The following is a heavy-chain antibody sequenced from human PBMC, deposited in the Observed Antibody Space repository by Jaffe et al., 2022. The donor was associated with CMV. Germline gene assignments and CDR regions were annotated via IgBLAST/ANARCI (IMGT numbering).Heavy chain of an antibody. J-gene: IGHJ6*02. CDR1: GFSLSTSGMC. D-gene: IGHD3-22*01. V-gene: IGHV2-70*01. Sequence: QVTLRESGPALVKPTQTLTLTCTFSGFSLSTSGMCVSWIRQPPGKALEWLALIDWDDDKYYSTSLKTRLTISKDTSKNQVVLTMTNMDPVDTATYYCARSTTLLDYDSSGYYYAPHWCYYYGMDVWGQGTTVTVSS. CDR3: ARSTTLLDYDSSGYYYAPHWCYYYGMDV. CDR2: IDWDDDK.